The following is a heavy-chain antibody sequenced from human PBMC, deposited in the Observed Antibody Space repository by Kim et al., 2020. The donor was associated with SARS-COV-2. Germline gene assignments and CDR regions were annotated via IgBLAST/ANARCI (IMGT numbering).Heavy chain of an antibody. CDR2: ISYDGRNE. CDR1: GLTFDESA. V-gene: IGHV3-30-3*01. Sequence: GGSLRLSCAASGLTFDESAMNWVRQAPGKGLAWVAVISYDGRNEEYADSVKGRFTISRDNSKSKLYLQMNSLRVEDTAVYFCARGNYFESISLSDYYNGMDVWGQGTTVTVSS. D-gene: IGHD3-22*01. CDR3: ARGNYFESISLSDYYNGMDV. J-gene: IGHJ6*02.